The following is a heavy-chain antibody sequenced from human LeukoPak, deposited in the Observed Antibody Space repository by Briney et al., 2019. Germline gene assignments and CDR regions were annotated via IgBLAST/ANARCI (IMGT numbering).Heavy chain of an antibody. CDR2: ISGSGGST. J-gene: IGHJ4*02. Sequence: GGSLRLSCAASGFTFSGYAMSWVRQAPGKGLEWVSAISGSGGSTYYADSVKGRFTISRDNSKNTLYLQMNSLRAEDTAVYYCARGYDYGDSAFKNWGQGTLVTVSS. D-gene: IGHD4-17*01. CDR1: GFTFSGYA. CDR3: ARGYDYGDSAFKN. V-gene: IGHV3-23*01.